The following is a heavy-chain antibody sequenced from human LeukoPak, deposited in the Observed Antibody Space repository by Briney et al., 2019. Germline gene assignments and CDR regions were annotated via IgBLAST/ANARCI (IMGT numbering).Heavy chain of an antibody. CDR2: ISYDGSNR. Sequence: GGSLRLSCAASGFTFSSSGMHWVRQAPGKGLEWVAFISYDGSNRYYADSVKGRFTISRDNSKNTLYLQMNSLRAEDTAVYYCAKETRGKYSDYWGQGTLVSVSS. CDR1: GFTFSSSG. CDR3: AKETRGKYSDY. D-gene: IGHD5-12*01. V-gene: IGHV3-30*02. J-gene: IGHJ4*02.